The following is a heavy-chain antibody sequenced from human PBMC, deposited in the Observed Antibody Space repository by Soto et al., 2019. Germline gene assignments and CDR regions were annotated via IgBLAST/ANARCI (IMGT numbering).Heavy chain of an antibody. CDR2: IWYDGSNQ. J-gene: IGHJ4*02. V-gene: IGHV3-33*06. Sequence: QVQLVESGGGVVQPGRSLRLSCAASGFIFTTYGLHWVRQVPGKGLEWVAVIWYDGSNQYYADSVKGRFTISRDNSKNILYLEMNSVRVEDTAVYYCVKDHCGGDCYSDPYFDYWGQGTLVTVSS. CDR3: VKDHCGGDCYSDPYFDY. CDR1: GFIFTTYG. D-gene: IGHD2-21*02.